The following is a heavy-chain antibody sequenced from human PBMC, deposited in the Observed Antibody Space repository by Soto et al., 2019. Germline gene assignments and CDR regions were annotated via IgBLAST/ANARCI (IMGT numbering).Heavy chain of an antibody. D-gene: IGHD3-3*01. V-gene: IGHV1-2*02. J-gene: IGHJ3*02. CDR3: ARSKTTYDFWKDLTSLDTFDT. Sequence: AAVKVSCKAAGYTFTDYYMHWVRQAPGQGLEWLGWINPNSGGTNYAQRFQGSVTMTRDTSISTAYMELSRLRSDDSAVYYCARSKTTYDFWKDLTSLDTFDTWGQGTMVTV. CDR2: INPNSGGT. CDR1: GYTFTDYY.